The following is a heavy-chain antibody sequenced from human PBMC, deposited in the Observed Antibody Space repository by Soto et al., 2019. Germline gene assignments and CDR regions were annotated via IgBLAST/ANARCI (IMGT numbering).Heavy chain of an antibody. V-gene: IGHV3-43*01. CDR1: GFNFDDYT. CDR3: AKDRYDFWSGLGYDAFAI. J-gene: IGHJ3*02. D-gene: IGHD3-3*01. Sequence: PGGSLRLSCAASGFNFDDYTMHRVRQAPGKGLEWVSLISWDGGSTYYADSVKGRFTISRDNSKNSLYLQMNSLRTEDTALYYCAKDRYDFWSGLGYDAFAIWGQGAMVTVSS. CDR2: ISWDGGST.